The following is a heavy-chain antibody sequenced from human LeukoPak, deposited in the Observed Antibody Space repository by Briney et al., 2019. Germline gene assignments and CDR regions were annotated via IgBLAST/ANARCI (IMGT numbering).Heavy chain of an antibody. CDR2: ISYDGSNK. CDR3: ARDASRLGYCSSTSCYRSGTFDY. CDR1: GFTFSSYG. J-gene: IGHJ4*02. Sequence: GRSLRLSCAASGFTFSSYGMHWVRQAPGKGLEWVAVISYDGSNKYYADSVKGRFTISRDNSKNTLYLQMNSLRAEDTAVYYCARDASRLGYCSSTSCYRSGTFDYWGQGTLVTVSS. D-gene: IGHD2-2*02. V-gene: IGHV3-30*03.